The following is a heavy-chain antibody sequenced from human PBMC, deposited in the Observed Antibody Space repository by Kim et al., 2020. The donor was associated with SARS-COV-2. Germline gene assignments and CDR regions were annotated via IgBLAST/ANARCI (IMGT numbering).Heavy chain of an antibody. D-gene: IGHD3-3*01. Sequence: SETLSLTCTVSGGSIDYSNYYWGWIRQPPGKGLEWIGTIFYSGTTYDNPSLRSRITMTVDTSKHQFSLKLRSVTAADSAVYYCALQPYRYHTRSFSSPFYDWCQGALVIVSS. CDR2: IFYSGTT. V-gene: IGHV4-39*01. CDR3: ALQPYRYHTRSFSSPFYD. CDR1: GGSIDYSNYY. J-gene: IGHJ4*02.